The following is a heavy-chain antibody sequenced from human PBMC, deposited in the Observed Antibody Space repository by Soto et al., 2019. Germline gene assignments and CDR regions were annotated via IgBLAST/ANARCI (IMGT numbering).Heavy chain of an antibody. CDR2: IYYSGST. Sequence: PSETLSLTCTVSGGSISSYYWSWIRQTPGRGLQYIGYIYYSGSTNYNPSLKTRVTISVDKSKNQFSLKLSPVTAADTAVYYCARVFSGSYSDYWGQGTLVTVSS. CDR3: ARVFSGSYSDY. D-gene: IGHD1-26*01. V-gene: IGHV4-59*12. CDR1: GGSISSYY. J-gene: IGHJ4*02.